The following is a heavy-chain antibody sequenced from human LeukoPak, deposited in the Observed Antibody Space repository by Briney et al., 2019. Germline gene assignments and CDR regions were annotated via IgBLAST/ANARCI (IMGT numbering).Heavy chain of an antibody. J-gene: IGHJ3*02. V-gene: IGHV3-53*01. Sequence: GSLRLSCAASGFTVGSNYMSWVRQAPGKGLEWVSVIYSDGTTYYADSVKGRFTISRDTSKNTLYLQMNSLRAEDTAVYYCARDHSGVYGSGSYSAFDIWGQGTMVTVSS. CDR3: ARDHSGVYGSGSYSAFDI. D-gene: IGHD3-10*01. CDR2: IYSDGTT. CDR1: GFTVGSNY.